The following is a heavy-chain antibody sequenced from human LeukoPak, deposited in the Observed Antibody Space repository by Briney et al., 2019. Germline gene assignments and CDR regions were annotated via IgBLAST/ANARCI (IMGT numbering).Heavy chain of an antibody. V-gene: IGHV3-23*01. Sequence: PGGSLRLSCAASGFTFSSYAMSWVRQAPGKGLEWVSAISGSGGSTYYADSVKGWFTISRDNSKNTLYLQMNSLRAEDTAVYYCAKDTQWLVLLGPSDYWGQGTLVTVSS. CDR1: GFTFSSYA. CDR2: ISGSGGST. D-gene: IGHD6-19*01. J-gene: IGHJ4*02. CDR3: AKDTQWLVLLGPSDY.